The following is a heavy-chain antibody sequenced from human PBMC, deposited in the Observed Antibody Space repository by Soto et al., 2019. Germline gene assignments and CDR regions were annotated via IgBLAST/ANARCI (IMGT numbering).Heavy chain of an antibody. CDR2: IRGAGGYT. CDR3: AKFYYDSGAYRGGFDY. J-gene: IGHJ4*02. CDR1: GFTFSNYA. Sequence: EVQLLESGGGLVQPGGSLRLSCAASGFTFSNYAMSWVRQAPGKGLECVSIIRGAGGYTNYADSVKGRFTISRDNSKNTLYLQMNSLRGEDTARYYCAKFYYDSGAYRGGFDYWGQGTLVNVSS. D-gene: IGHD3-10*01. V-gene: IGHV3-23*01.